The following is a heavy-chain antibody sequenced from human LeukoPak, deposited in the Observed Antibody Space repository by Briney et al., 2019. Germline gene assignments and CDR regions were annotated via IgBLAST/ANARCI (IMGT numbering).Heavy chain of an antibody. CDR1: GFTFSSLA. D-gene: IGHD4-11*01. J-gene: IGHJ5*01. CDR3: AKDLHDYGNYVGWFDS. V-gene: IGHV3-23*01. Sequence: GGSLRLSCTASGFTFSSLAMSWVRQAPGKGLEWVSIIGVGGTTVLADSVKGRFTISRDNSKNTLHLQMNSLRAEDTAVYYCAKDLHDYGNYVGWFDSWGQGTLVTVSS. CDR2: IGVGGTT.